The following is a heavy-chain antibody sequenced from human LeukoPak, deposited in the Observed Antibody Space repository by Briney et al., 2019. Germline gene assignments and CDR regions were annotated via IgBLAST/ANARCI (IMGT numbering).Heavy chain of an antibody. Sequence: SSETLSLTCTVSDGSISTSSYYWGWIRQPPGKGLEWIGSIFYSGSTCYKPSLKSRVSISVDTSKKQFSLKLSSVTAADTAVYYCARQSGPYCSSWFDYWGQGALVTVSS. CDR3: ARQSGPYCSSWFDY. J-gene: IGHJ4*02. CDR1: DGSISTSSYY. V-gene: IGHV4-39*01. CDR2: IFYSGST. D-gene: IGHD6-13*01.